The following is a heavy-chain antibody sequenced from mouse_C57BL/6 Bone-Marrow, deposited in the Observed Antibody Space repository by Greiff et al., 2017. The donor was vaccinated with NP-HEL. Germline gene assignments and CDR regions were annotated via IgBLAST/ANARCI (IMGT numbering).Heavy chain of an antibody. CDR3: ARGLRRWDWYFDV. J-gene: IGHJ1*03. Sequence: QVQLQQSGAELVKPGASVKISCKASGYAFSSYWMNWVKQRPGKGLEWIGQIYPGDGDTNYNGKFKGKATLTADKSSSTAYMQLSSLTSEDSAVYFCARGLRRWDWYFDVWGTGTTVTVSS. CDR1: GYAFSSYW. CDR2: IYPGDGDT. D-gene: IGHD2-4*01. V-gene: IGHV1-80*01.